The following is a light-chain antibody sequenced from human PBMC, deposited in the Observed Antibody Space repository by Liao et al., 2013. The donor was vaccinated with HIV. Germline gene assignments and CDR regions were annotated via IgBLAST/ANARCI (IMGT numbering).Light chain of an antibody. CDR2: YDS. CDR1: NIGSKS. CDR3: QVWDGGSDHHV. Sequence: SYELTQPPSVSVAPGKTARITCGGNNIGSKSVHWYQQKPGQAPVLVIYYDSDRPSGIPERFSGSKSGNTATLTIYGVEAGDEADYYCQVWDGGSDHHVFGTGTKVTVL. V-gene: IGLV3-21*04. J-gene: IGLJ1*01.